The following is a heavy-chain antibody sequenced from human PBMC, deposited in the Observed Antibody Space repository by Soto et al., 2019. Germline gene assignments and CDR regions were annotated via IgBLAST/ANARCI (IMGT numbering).Heavy chain of an antibody. CDR2: FSSDGSR. V-gene: IGHV3-66*01. J-gene: IGHJ4*02. CDR3: ARDISGGSYVFCH. D-gene: IGHD3-3*01. Sequence: VQLVESGGGLVQPGGSLTLSCAAFGFTVNNLFMTWVRQAPGKGLEWVSTFSSDGSRYYADSVKGRFTISKDYSKNTLYLEMNSLRAGDTAVYYCARDISGGSYVFCHGGQGTLVTVSS. CDR1: GFTVNNLF.